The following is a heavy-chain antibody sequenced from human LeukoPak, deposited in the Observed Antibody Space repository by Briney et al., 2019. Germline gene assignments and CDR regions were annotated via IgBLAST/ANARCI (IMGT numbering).Heavy chain of an antibody. V-gene: IGHV4-59*01. CDR1: GGSISTYY. CDR2: IYYSGSA. J-gene: IGHJ4*02. D-gene: IGHD3-10*01. Sequence: SETLSLTCTVSGGSISTYYWSWIRQPPGKGLEWIGYIYYSGSANYNPSLKSRVTISVDTSKNQFSLELSSVTAADTAVYYCARSYGSGNYFDYWGQGTLVTVSS. CDR3: ARSYGSGNYFDY.